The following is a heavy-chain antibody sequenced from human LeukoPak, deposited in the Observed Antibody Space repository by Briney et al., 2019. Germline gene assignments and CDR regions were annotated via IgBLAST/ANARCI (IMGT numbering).Heavy chain of an antibody. CDR3: ARFRTRGSGANWFDP. D-gene: IGHD3-10*01. V-gene: IGHV4-39*07. Sequence: SETLSLTCTVSGGSISSSSYYWGWIRQPPGKGLEWIGSIQYSGSTYYNPSLRSRVTISLDTSKNQFSLKLSSVTAADTAVYYCARFRTRGSGANWFDPWGQGTLVTVSS. J-gene: IGHJ5*02. CDR1: GGSISSSSYY. CDR2: IQYSGST.